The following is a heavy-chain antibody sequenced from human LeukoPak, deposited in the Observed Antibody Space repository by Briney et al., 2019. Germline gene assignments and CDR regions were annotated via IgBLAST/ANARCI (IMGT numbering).Heavy chain of an antibody. J-gene: IGHJ4*02. CDR1: GYTFSGYY. CDR3: ARQITGYFDS. Sequence: ASVKVSCKAPGYTFSGYYMHWVRQAPGQGLEWMGWINPNNSDINYAQKFQGRVTMTRDTSISTAYMELSRLTSDDTAVYYCARQITGYFDSWGQGTLVTVSS. D-gene: IGHD3-9*01. CDR2: INPNNSDI. V-gene: IGHV1-2*02.